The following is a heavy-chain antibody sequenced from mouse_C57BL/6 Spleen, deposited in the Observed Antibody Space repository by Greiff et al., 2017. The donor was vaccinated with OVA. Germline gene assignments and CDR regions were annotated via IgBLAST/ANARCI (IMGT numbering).Heavy chain of an antibody. CDR1: GFTFSSYA. V-gene: IGHV5-4*01. CDR3: ARAGGSGYDY. CDR2: ISDGGSYT. Sequence: EVQLQESGGGLVKPGGSLKLSCAASGFTFSSYAMSWVRQTPEKRLEWVATISDGGSYTYYPDNVKGRFTISRDNAKNNLYLQMSHLKSEDTAMYYCARAGGSGYDYWGQGTTLTVSS. J-gene: IGHJ2*01. D-gene: IGHD3-2*02.